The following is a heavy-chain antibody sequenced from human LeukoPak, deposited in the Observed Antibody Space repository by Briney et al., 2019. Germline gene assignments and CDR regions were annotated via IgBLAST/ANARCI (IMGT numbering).Heavy chain of an antibody. CDR3: AEAVGHLHLGNWFDP. J-gene: IGHJ5*02. Sequence: GGSLRLSCAASGFTFDDYGMSWVRQAPGKGLEWVSGISWNGGSTGYADSVKGRFTISRDNAKNSLYLQMNSLRAEDMALYYCAEAVGHLHLGNWFDPWGQGTLVTVSS. CDR1: GFTFDDYG. D-gene: IGHD2-15*01. CDR2: ISWNGGST. V-gene: IGHV3-20*04.